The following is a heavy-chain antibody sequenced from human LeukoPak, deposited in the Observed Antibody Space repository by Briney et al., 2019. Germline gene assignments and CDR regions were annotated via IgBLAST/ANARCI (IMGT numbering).Heavy chain of an antibody. D-gene: IGHD6-19*01. J-gene: IGHJ4*02. CDR3: AKVPYSSGWYVRRFPVEDYFDY. CDR1: GFTFRTYW. CDR2: IKQDGHEK. Sequence: PGGSLRLSCAASGFTFRTYWMSWVRQAPGKGLEWVANIKQDGHEKYYLDSVKGRFTISRDNAKNSLYLQMNSLRVEDTAVYYCAKVPYSSGWYVRRFPVEDYFDYWGQGTLVTVSS. V-gene: IGHV3-7*01.